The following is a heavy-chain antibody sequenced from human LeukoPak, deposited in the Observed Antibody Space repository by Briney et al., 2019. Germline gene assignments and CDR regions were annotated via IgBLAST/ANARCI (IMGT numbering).Heavy chain of an antibody. D-gene: IGHD3-10*01. V-gene: IGHV4-39*07. Sequence: PSETLSLTCTVSGGSISSSSYYWGWIRQPPGKGLEWIGSIYYSGSTYYNPSLKSRVTISVDTSKNQFSLKLSSVTAADTAVYYCARDGRGVDYWGQGTLVTVSS. CDR2: IYYSGST. CDR3: ARDGRGVDY. CDR1: GGSISSSSYY. J-gene: IGHJ4*02.